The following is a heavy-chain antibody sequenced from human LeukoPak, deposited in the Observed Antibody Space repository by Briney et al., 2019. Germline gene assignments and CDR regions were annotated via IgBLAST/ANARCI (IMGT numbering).Heavy chain of an antibody. CDR2: ISYDGSNK. D-gene: IGHD5-18*01. Sequence: GGSLRLPCAASGFTFSSYAMHWVRQAPGKGLEWVAVISYDGSNKYYTDSVKGRFTISRDNSKNTLYLQMNSLRAEDTALYYCAKDIRRGDNYGYDQFAYWGQGTLVTVSS. J-gene: IGHJ4*02. CDR1: GFTFSSYA. V-gene: IGHV3-30*04. CDR3: AKDIRRGDNYGYDQFAY.